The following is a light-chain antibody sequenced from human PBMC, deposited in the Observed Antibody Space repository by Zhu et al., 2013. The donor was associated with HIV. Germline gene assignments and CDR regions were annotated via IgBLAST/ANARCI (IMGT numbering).Light chain of an antibody. Sequence: DIQMTQSPSSLSSSVGDRVTITCRASQNIKTYLNWYQQKPGKAPKLLISATSSLQSGVPSRFSGSGSGTDFTLTISSLQPEDFGTYYCQQSHSTVVSFGGGTKVEIK. V-gene: IGKV1-39*01. J-gene: IGKJ4*01. CDR1: QNIKTY. CDR3: QQSHSTVVS. CDR2: ATS.